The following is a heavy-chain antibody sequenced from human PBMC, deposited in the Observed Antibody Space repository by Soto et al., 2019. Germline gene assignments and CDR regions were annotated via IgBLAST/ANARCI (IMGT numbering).Heavy chain of an antibody. V-gene: IGHV4-31*03. D-gene: IGHD3-10*01. CDR2: IYYSGST. CDR3: ARFYYYGSGSKFDY. CDR1: GGSISSGGYY. Sequence: QVQLQESGPGLVKPSQTLSLTCTVSGGSISSGGYYWSWIRQHPGKGLEWIGYIYYSGSTYYNPSLKSRVTISVDTAKNQVSLKLSSVTAAATAVYYCARFYYYGSGSKFDYWGQGTLVTVSS. J-gene: IGHJ4*02.